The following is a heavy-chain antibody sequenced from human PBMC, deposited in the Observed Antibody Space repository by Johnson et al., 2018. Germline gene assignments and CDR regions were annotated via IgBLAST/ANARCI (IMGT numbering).Heavy chain of an antibody. CDR2: INAGNGNT. J-gene: IGHJ6*03. CDR3: ARGGGYYYYYMDV. V-gene: IGHV1-3*01. D-gene: IGHD3-16*01. Sequence: VQLLESGAEVKKPGASVKVSCKASGYTFTGYAVHWVRQAPGQRLEWMGWINAGNGNTKYSQNFQGRVTITRDTSAGAAYMELSSLGSEDPAVYYCARGGGYYYYYMDVWGKGTTVTVSS. CDR1: GYTFTGYA.